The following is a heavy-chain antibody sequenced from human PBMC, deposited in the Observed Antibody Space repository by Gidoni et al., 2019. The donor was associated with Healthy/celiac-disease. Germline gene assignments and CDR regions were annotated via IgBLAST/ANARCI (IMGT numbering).Heavy chain of an antibody. CDR3: AKESLDCTNGVCSVYYYYGMDV. CDR2: ISYDGSNK. J-gene: IGHJ6*02. D-gene: IGHD2-8*01. Sequence: QVQLVESGGGVVQPGRSLRLSCAASGFTFRSYGMHGVRQAPGKGLEWVAVISYDGSNKYYADSVKGRFTISRDNSKNTLYLQMNSLRAEDTAVYYCAKESLDCTNGVCSVYYYYGMDVWGQGTTVTVSS. CDR1: GFTFRSYG. V-gene: IGHV3-30*18.